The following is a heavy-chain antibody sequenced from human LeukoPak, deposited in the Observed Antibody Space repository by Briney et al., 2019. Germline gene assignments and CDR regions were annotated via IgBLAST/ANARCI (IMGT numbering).Heavy chain of an antibody. J-gene: IGHJ4*02. D-gene: IGHD3-9*01. V-gene: IGHV1-69*13. Sequence: ASVKVSCKASGGTFSSYAINWVRQAPGQGLEWMGRIIPIFGTANYAQKFQGRVTITADESTSTAYMELSSLRSEDTAVYYCARGGGYFDWLSAFDYWGQGTLVTVSS. CDR1: GGTFSSYA. CDR3: ARGGGYFDWLSAFDY. CDR2: IIPIFGTA.